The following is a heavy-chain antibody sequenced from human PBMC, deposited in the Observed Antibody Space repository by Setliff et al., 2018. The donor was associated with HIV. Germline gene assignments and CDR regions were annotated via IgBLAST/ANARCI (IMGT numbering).Heavy chain of an antibody. CDR1: GGSSIGSSFQ. D-gene: IGHD6-19*01. CDR2: IYHNGIT. J-gene: IGHJ4*02. V-gene: IGHV4-39*01. Sequence: PSETLSLTCTVSGGSSIGSSFQSTWIRQSPGKGLEWIGSIYHNGITYYNPSLKSRVTISVDTSQNQFSLKVNSVTATDTAVYYCASHSGGWNYYLDYWGQGTLVTVSS. CDR3: ASHSGGWNYYLDY.